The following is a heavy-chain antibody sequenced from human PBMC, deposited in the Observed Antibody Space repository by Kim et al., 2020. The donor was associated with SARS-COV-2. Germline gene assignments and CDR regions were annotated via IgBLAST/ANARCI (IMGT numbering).Heavy chain of an antibody. V-gene: IGHV3-9*01. J-gene: IGHJ4*02. Sequence: GGSLRLSCAASGFTFGDYAMHWVRQAPGKGLEWVSGISWNSGSIGYADSVKGRFTISRDNAKNSLYLQMNSLRAEDTALYYCAKDKEWELLRNAMDYWGQGTLVTVSS. CDR1: GFTFGDYA. CDR2: ISWNSGSI. CDR3: AKDKEWELLRNAMDY. D-gene: IGHD1-26*01.